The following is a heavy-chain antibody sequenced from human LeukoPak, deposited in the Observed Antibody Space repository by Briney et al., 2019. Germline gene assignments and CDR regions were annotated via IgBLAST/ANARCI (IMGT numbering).Heavy chain of an antibody. CDR3: ARFYGRRRRGLDY. CDR2: ISSRSSYI. V-gene: IGHV3-21*01. D-gene: IGHD3-16*01. Sequence: PGGCLRLSCAASGFTVSSDSMNWVRQAPGKGLEWVSSISSRSSYIYYADSVKGRLTISRDNAKNSLYLQMNSLRAEDTAVYYCARFYGRRRRGLDYWGQGTLVTVSS. CDR1: GFTVSSDS. J-gene: IGHJ4*02.